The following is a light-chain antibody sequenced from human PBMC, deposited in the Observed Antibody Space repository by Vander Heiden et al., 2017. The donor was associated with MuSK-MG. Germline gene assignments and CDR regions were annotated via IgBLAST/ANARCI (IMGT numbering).Light chain of an antibody. CDR1: QDVLYNSHNKNY. Sequence: DIVMTQSPDSLVVSLGERATVTCKSSQDVLYNSHNKNYLSWYQQKAGQPPKLLIRWASIRESGVPERFSGSGSGTDFTLTISSLQAEDVAVYYCQQYYSLPATFGQGTKVEIK. V-gene: IGKV4-1*01. CDR3: QQYYSLPAT. CDR2: WAS. J-gene: IGKJ2*01.